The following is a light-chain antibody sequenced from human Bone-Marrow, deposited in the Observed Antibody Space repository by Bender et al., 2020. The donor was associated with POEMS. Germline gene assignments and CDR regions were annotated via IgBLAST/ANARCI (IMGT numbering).Light chain of an antibody. Sequence: QSALTQPPSASGSPGQSVTISCSGASNDIGSYDYVSWYQHHPGRAPKLLIYEVDNRPSGVPDRFSGSKSGNTASLIISGLQAEDEADYFCTSYTGSPTYVFGSGTKVTVL. J-gene: IGLJ1*01. CDR1: SNDIGSYDY. V-gene: IGLV2-8*01. CDR2: EVD. CDR3: TSYTGSPTYV.